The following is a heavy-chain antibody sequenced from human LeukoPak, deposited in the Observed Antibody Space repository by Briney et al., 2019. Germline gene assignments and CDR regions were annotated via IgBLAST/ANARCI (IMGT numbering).Heavy chain of an antibody. CDR2: INAGNGNT. J-gene: IGHJ6*02. V-gene: IGHV1-3*01. CDR3: ARSSRQSYYYGMDV. Sequence: ASVKVSCKASGYTFTNYAMHWVRQAPGQRLEWMGWINAGNGNTKYSQKFQGRVTITRDTSASTAYIELSSLRSEDTAVYYCARSSRQSYYYGMDVWGQGTTVTVSS. CDR1: GYTFTNYA.